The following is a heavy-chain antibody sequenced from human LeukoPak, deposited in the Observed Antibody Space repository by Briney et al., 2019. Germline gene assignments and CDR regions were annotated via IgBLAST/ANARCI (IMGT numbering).Heavy chain of an antibody. J-gene: IGHJ6*02. CDR3: ASLGYCSGNNCFYGMDV. Sequence: GESLKISCAASGFTFRTYWMSWVRQAPGKGLEGVPTIKQDGSVKYYVDSLKDRFTISRDNAQNSVYLQMNSLRADDTAVYYCASLGYCSGNNCFYGMDVWGQGTTVTVSS. V-gene: IGHV3-7*05. D-gene: IGHD2-15*01. CDR1: GFTFRTYW. CDR2: IKQDGSVK.